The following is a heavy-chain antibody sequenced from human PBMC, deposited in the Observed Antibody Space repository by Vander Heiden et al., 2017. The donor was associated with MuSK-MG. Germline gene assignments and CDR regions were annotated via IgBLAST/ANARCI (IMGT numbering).Heavy chain of an antibody. J-gene: IGHJ5*02. CDR2: INYSGST. Sequence: QVQLQESGPGLVKPSETLSLTCTVPGSSMTDYYWRWIRQPPGKGLEWVGYINYSGSTHYNPSLKSRVTISVDTSKNQFSLKLNSVTAADTAVYYCAALRANNWFDPWGQGTLVTVSS. CDR1: GSSMTDYY. CDR3: AALRANNWFDP. D-gene: IGHD2-15*01. V-gene: IGHV4-59*01.